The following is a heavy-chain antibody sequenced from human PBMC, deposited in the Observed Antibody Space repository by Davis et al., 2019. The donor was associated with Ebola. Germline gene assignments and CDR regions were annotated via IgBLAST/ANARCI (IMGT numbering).Heavy chain of an antibody. Sequence: KVSCKGSGYSFTSYWISWVRQMPGKGLEWMGRIDPSDSYTNYSPSFQGHVTISADKSIRTAYLQWSSLKASDTAMYYCARSNYDSSDYWGQGTLVTVSS. V-gene: IGHV5-10-1*01. CDR1: GYSFTSYW. D-gene: IGHD3-22*01. CDR2: IDPSDSYT. J-gene: IGHJ4*02. CDR3: ARSNYDSSDY.